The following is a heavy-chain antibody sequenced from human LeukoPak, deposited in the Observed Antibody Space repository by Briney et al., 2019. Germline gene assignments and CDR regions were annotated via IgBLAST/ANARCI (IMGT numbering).Heavy chain of an antibody. Sequence: SETLSLTCAVYGGSFSGYYWSWIRQPPGKGLEWIGEIYHSGSTNYNPSLKSRVTISVDKSKNQFSLKLSSVTAADTAVYYCARTARIDYFDYWGQGTLVTVSS. CDR3: ARTARIDYFDY. J-gene: IGHJ4*02. CDR1: GGSFSGYY. D-gene: IGHD1-26*01. V-gene: IGHV4-34*01. CDR2: IYHSGST.